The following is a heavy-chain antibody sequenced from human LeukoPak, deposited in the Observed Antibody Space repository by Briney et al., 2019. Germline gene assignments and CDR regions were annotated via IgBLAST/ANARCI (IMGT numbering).Heavy chain of an antibody. CDR1: GFTFSSYA. CDR2: INYSGGIT. Sequence: GGSLRLSCAASGFTFSSYAMSWVRQAPGKGLEWVSTINYSGGITYYADSVKGRFTISRDNSKTTLDLHMNSLRAEDTAVYYCAKGFGLVNYYSDYWGQGIPVTVSS. CDR3: AKGFGLVNYYSDY. V-gene: IGHV3-23*01. J-gene: IGHJ4*02. D-gene: IGHD3/OR15-3a*01.